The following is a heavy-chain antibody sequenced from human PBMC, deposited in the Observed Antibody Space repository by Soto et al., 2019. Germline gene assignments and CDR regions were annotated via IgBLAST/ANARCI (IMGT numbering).Heavy chain of an antibody. D-gene: IGHD6-6*01. J-gene: IGHJ3*02. CDR1: GFTVSSNY. CDR3: ARDGASIPARNDAFDI. Sequence: GGSLRLSCAASGFTVSSNYMSWVRQAPGKGLEWVSVIYSGGSTYYADSVKGRFTISRDNSKNTLYLQMNSLRAEDTAVYYCARDGASIPARNDAFDIWGQGTMVTVSS. CDR2: IYSGGST. V-gene: IGHV3-66*01.